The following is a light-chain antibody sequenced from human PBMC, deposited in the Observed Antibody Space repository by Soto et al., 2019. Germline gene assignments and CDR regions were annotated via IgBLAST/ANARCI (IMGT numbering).Light chain of an antibody. J-gene: IGKJ5*01. V-gene: IGKV1-33*01. CDR2: DAS. CDR1: QSITNY. Sequence: DIQMTQSPSALSASVGDRVTITCRASQSITNYLNWYQQKAGKAPKLLIYDASNLETGVPSRFSGSGSGTDFTFTISSLQPEDIAAYYCQQYDNLPITFGQGTRLEIK. CDR3: QQYDNLPIT.